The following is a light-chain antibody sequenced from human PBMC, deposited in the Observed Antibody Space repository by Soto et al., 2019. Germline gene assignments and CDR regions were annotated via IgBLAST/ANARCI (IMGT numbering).Light chain of an antibody. Sequence: DIQMTQSPSTLSASVGDRVTITCRASQSVNNRLAWYQQKPGKVPKVLIYDASSLTSGVPSRFSGSGSGREFTLTISTLQPDDFGNYFCQQYNDYSTWTFGQGTKVDIK. CDR3: QQYNDYSTWT. CDR1: QSVNNR. CDR2: DAS. V-gene: IGKV1-5*01. J-gene: IGKJ1*01.